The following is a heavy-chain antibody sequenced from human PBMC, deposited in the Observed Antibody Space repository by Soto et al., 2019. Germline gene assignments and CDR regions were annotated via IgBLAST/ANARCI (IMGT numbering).Heavy chain of an antibody. V-gene: IGHV3-23*01. CDR2: ISENSDSS. CDR3: AKVRYYNGPYAY. Sequence: GGSLRLSCAASGFTFSISPMTWVRQAPGRGLEWVSSISENSDSSQYADSVRGRFTISRDNSQSTLFLQMGSLRAEDTAIYYCAKVRYYNGPYAYWGQGTQVTAPQ. J-gene: IGHJ4*02. D-gene: IGHD2-15*01. CDR1: GFTFSISP.